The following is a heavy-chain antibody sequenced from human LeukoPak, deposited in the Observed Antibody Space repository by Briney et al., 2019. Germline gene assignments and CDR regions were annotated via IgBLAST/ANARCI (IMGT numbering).Heavy chain of an antibody. CDR3: ARGFVTMVRGATRDYYYYGMDV. D-gene: IGHD3-10*01. CDR2: INHSGST. J-gene: IGHJ6*02. CDR1: GGSFSGYY. V-gene: IGHV4-34*01. Sequence: PSETLSLTCAVYGGSFSGYYWSWIRQPPGKGLEWIGEINHSGSTNYNPSLKSRVTTSVDTSKNQFSLKLSSVTAADTAVYYCARGFVTMVRGATRDYYYYGMDVWGQGTTVTVSS.